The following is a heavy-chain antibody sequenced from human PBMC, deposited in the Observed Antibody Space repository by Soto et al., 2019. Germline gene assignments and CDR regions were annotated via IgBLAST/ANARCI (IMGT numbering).Heavy chain of an antibody. CDR1: GGSISSYY. D-gene: IGHD3-10*01. Sequence: SETLSLTCTVSGGSISSYYWSWIRQPAGKGLEWIGRIYTSGSTNYNPSLKSRVTMSVDTSKNQFSLKLSSVTAADMAVYYCARDRAAYGSGTLGNWFDPWGQGTLVTVSS. J-gene: IGHJ5*02. V-gene: IGHV4-4*07. CDR2: IYTSGST. CDR3: ARDRAAYGSGTLGNWFDP.